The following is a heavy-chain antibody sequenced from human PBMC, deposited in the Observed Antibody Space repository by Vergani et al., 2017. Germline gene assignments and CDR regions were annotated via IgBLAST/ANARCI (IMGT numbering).Heavy chain of an antibody. CDR2: IYYSGST. CDR3: ARGWGDIVVVPAAIAYYFDY. CDR1: GGSISSSSYY. Sequence: QLQLQESGPGLVKPSETLSLTCTVSGGSISSSSYYWGWIRQPPGKGLEWIGSIYYSGSTYYNSSLKSRVTISVDTSKNQFSLKLSSVTAADTAVYYCARGWGDIVVVPAAIAYYFDYWGQGTLVTVSS. J-gene: IGHJ4*02. V-gene: IGHV4-39*07. D-gene: IGHD2-2*01.